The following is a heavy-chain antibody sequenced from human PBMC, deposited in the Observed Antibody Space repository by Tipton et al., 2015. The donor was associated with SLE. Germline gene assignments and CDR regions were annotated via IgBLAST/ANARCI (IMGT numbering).Heavy chain of an antibody. CDR2: IYYSGST. Sequence: TLSLTCTVSGGSISSGGYYWSWIRQHPGKGLEWIGYIYYSGSTNYNPSLKSRVTISVDTSKNQFSLKLSSVTAADTAVYYCARFNPPQALDYWGQGTLVTVSS. J-gene: IGHJ4*02. D-gene: IGHD6-6*01. CDR3: ARFNPPQALDY. V-gene: IGHV4-61*08. CDR1: GGSISSGGYY.